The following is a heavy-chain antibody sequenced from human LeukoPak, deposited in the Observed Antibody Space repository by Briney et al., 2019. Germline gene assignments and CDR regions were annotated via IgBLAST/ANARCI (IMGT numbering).Heavy chain of an antibody. Sequence: GGSLRLSCAASGFMFSDYDMHWVRQAPGKGLEYVSHISANGGSTYYAISVKGRFTISRDNSKNTLYLQMGSLRAEDMAVYYCARGRGYIYGYDYWGQGTLVTVSS. J-gene: IGHJ4*02. D-gene: IGHD5-18*01. CDR3: ARGRGYIYGYDY. V-gene: IGHV3-64*01. CDR2: ISANGGST. CDR1: GFMFSDYD.